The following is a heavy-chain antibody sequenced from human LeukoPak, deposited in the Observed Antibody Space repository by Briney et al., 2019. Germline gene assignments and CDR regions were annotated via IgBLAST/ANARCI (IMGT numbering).Heavy chain of an antibody. J-gene: IGHJ6*03. V-gene: IGHV1-46*01. CDR2: INPSGGST. CDR3: ARAHLRDPQDYYYYMDV. D-gene: IGHD3-10*01. CDR1: GYTFTSYY. Sequence: ASVKVSCKASGYTFTSYYMHWVRQPPGQGLEWMGIINPSGGSTSYAQKFQGRVTMTRDMSTSTVYMELSSLRSEDTAVYYCARAHLRDPQDYYYYMDVWGKGTTVTVSS.